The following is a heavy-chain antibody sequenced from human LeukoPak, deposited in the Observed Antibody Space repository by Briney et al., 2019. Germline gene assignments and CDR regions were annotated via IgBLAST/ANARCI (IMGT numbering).Heavy chain of an antibody. CDR1: GFTFSSYS. D-gene: IGHD2-15*01. CDR2: ISVRGSTI. J-gene: IGHJ6*02. V-gene: IGHV3-48*04. Sequence: PGGSLRLSCAASGFTFSSYSMNWVSQAPGKGLEWGSYISVRGSTIYYADSVKGRFTISRDNAKDSLYLQVNSLRAEDTAVYYCARDHSGGWMTEGDYYYGLDVWGQGTTVTVSS. CDR3: ARDHSGGWMTEGDYYYGLDV.